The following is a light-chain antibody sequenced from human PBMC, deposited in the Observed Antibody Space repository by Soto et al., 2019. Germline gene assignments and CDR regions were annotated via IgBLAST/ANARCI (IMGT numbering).Light chain of an antibody. V-gene: IGKV3-15*01. Sequence: IVMTQSPATLSVSPGEGATLSCRASQSVYSNLAWYQQKPGQAPRLLIYAASTRASGIPARFSGGGSGTAFTLPISSLQSEDFAVYYCQQYNNWPPYTFGQGTKLEIK. CDR1: QSVYSN. CDR3: QQYNNWPPYT. CDR2: AAS. J-gene: IGKJ2*01.